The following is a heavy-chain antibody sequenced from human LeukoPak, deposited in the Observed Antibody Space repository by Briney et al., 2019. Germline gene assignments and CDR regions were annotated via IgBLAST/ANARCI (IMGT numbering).Heavy chain of an antibody. J-gene: IGHJ5*02. D-gene: IGHD3-16*01. V-gene: IGHV3-21*01. CDR2: ISTTSRYT. Sequence: GGSLRLSCAASGFTFTTYTMNWVRQAPGKGLEWVSSISTTSRYTYYADSVKGRFTISRDNAKNSLYLQMNSLRAEDTAVYYCARVGEQSGGFDPWGQGTLVTVSS. CDR1: GFTFTTYT. CDR3: ARVGEQSGGFDP.